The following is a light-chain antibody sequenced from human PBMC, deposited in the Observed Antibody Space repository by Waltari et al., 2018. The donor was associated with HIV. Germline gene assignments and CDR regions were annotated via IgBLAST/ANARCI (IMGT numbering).Light chain of an antibody. V-gene: IGLV2-23*02. CDR2: EVT. CDR3: CSYGGFTTYV. CDR1: SSDVGGYRL. J-gene: IGLJ1*01. Sequence: QSAMTQPASVSGSPGQSITISCSGTSSDVGGYRLVSWYQHHPGKVPQLLIFEVTERPARVSSRFSASKSGTTASLTISGLLAEDAADYYCCSYGGFTTYVFGSGTKVTVL.